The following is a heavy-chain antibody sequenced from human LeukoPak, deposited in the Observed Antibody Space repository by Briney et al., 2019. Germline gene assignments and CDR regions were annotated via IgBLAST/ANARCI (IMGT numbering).Heavy chain of an antibody. J-gene: IGHJ4*02. CDR3: ASGPDHGDNLFDY. V-gene: IGHV1-18*01. CDR1: GYTFTSYG. CDR2: ISAYNGNT. Sequence: ASVKVSCKASGYTFTSYGISWVRQAPGQGLEWMGWISAYNGNTVYAQKLQGRVTTTTDTSTSTAYMELRRLRSDDTAVYYCASGPDHGDNLFDYWGQGTLVTVSS. D-gene: IGHD4-17*01.